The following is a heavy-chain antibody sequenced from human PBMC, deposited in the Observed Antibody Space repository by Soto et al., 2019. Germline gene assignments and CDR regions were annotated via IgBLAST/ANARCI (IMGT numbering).Heavy chain of an antibody. CDR3: ARQSAAGIYYYYYYGMDV. J-gene: IGHJ6*02. D-gene: IGHD6-13*01. CDR2: IYYSGST. V-gene: IGHV4-39*01. Sequence: ETLSLTCTVSGGSISSSSYYWGWIRQPPGKGLEWIGSIYYSGSTYYNPSLKSRVTISVDTSKNQFSLKLSSVTAADTAVYYCARQSAAGIYYYYYYGMDVWGQGTTVTVSS. CDR1: GGSISSSSYY.